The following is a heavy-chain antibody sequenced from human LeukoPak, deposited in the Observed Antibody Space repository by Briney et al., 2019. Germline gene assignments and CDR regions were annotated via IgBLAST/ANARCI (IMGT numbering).Heavy chain of an antibody. V-gene: IGHV3-53*01. CDR2: IYSGGNT. CDR1: GFTVGSNY. J-gene: IGHJ4*02. CDR3: ARGLRPLDY. Sequence: GESLRLSCAASGFTVGSNYMSWVRQAPGKGLEWVSVIYSGGNTYYADSVKGRFTISRDNSKNTLYLQMNSLRAEDTAVYYCARGLRPLDYWGQGTLVTVSS.